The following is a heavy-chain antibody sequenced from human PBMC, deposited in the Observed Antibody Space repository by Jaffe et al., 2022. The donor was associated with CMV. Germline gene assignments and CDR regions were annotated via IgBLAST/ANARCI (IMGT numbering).Heavy chain of an antibody. CDR1: GGTFSSYA. Sequence: QVQLVQSGAEVKKPGSSVKVSCKASGGTFSSYAISWVRQAPGQGLEWMGGIIPIFGTANYAQKFQGRVTITADESTSTAYMELSSLRSEDTAVYYCAREGGRSPYYYDSSGLPYYFDYWGQGTLVTVSS. V-gene: IGHV1-69*01. CDR3: AREGGRSPYYYDSSGLPYYFDY. D-gene: IGHD3-22*01. J-gene: IGHJ4*02. CDR2: IIPIFGTA.